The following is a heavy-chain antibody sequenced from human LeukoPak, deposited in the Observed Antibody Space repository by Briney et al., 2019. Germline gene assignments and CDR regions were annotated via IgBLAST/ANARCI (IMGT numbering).Heavy chain of an antibody. J-gene: IGHJ4*02. CDR3: ARGIGLSWSLDS. CDR2: ISGSGGST. CDR1: GFTFSSYA. D-gene: IGHD6-13*01. V-gene: IGHV3-23*01. Sequence: PGGSLRLSCAAFGFTFSSYAMSWVRQAPGKGLEWVSAISGSGGSTYYADSVKGRFTISRDNSKNTLYLQMNSLRAEDTAVYYCARGIGLSWSLDSWGQGTLVTVSS.